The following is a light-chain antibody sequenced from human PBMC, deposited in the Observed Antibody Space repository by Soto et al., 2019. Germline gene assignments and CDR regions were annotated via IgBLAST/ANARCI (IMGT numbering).Light chain of an antibody. CDR2: GAS. CDR1: QSVSSY. Sequence: ETVLTQSPATLSLSPGESATLSCRASQSVSSYVAWYQQKTGQAPRLLIYGASNRATGIPTRFSGSGSGTDFTLTISSLEPEDFVVYYCQQRSKWPPGYSFGQGTRLEIK. CDR3: QQRSKWPPGYS. V-gene: IGKV3-11*01. J-gene: IGKJ2*01.